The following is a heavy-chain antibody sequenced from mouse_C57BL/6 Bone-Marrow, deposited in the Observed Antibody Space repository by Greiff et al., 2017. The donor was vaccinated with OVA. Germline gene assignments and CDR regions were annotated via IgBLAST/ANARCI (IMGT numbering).Heavy chain of an antibody. V-gene: IGHV1-15*01. CDR2: IDPETGGT. J-gene: IGHJ2*01. CDR1: GYTFTDYE. CDR3: ARSYSSCGDFDY. D-gene: IGHD1-1*01. Sequence: VQLQQSGAELVRPGASVTLSCKASGYTFTDYEMHWVKQTPVRGLEWIGAIDPETGGTAYNQKFKGKAILTADKSSSPAYMELRTLTSEDSAVYYCARSYSSCGDFDYWGQGTTLTVSS.